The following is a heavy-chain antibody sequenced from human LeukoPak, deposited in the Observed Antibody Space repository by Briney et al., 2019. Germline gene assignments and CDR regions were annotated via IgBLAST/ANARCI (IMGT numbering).Heavy chain of an antibody. Sequence: GGSLRLSCAASGFTFSSYAMSWVRQAPGKGLEWVSAISGTGGSTYYADSVKGRLTISRDNSKNTLYLQMNSLRAEDTAVYYCARDYGDYKDFDYWGQGILVTVSS. V-gene: IGHV3-23*01. CDR1: GFTFSSYA. CDR2: ISGTGGST. D-gene: IGHD4-17*01. J-gene: IGHJ4*02. CDR3: ARDYGDYKDFDY.